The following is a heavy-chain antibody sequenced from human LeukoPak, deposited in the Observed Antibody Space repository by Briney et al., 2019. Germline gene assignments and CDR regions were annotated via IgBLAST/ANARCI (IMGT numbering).Heavy chain of an antibody. J-gene: IGHJ4*02. V-gene: IGHV1-2*02. CDR2: INPNSGGT. CDR3: AREQNPYYDFWSGYSFDY. D-gene: IGHD3-3*01. Sequence: GASVKVSCKASGYTFTGYYMHWVRQAPGQGLEWMGWINPNSGGTNYAQTFHGRVTMTRDTSISTAYMELSRLRSDDTAVYYCAREQNPYYDFWSGYSFDYWGQGTLVTVSS. CDR1: GYTFTGYY.